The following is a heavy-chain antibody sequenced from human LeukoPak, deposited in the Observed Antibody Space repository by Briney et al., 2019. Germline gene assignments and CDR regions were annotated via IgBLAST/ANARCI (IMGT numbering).Heavy chain of an antibody. CDR1: GGTFSSYA. J-gene: IGHJ4*02. D-gene: IGHD3-22*01. CDR3: ASANAQTYYDSSGYWPY. Sequence: SSVKVSCKASGGTFSSYAISWVRQAPGQGLEWMGGIIPIFGTANYAQKFQGRVTITTDESTSTAYMELSSLRSEDTAVYYCASANAQTYYDSSGYWPYWGQGTLVTVSS. CDR2: IIPIFGTA. V-gene: IGHV1-69*05.